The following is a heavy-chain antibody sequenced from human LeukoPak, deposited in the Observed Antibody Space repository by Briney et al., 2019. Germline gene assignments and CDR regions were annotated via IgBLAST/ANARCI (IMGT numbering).Heavy chain of an antibody. CDR1: GGTFSSYA. CDR2: IIPIFGTA. CDR3: ARGGAYYDSSGYYRYFDY. J-gene: IGHJ4*02. V-gene: IGHV1-69*01. D-gene: IGHD3-22*01. Sequence: GSSVKVSCKASGGTFSSYAISWVRQAPGQGLEWMGGIIPIFGTANYAQKFQGRVTITADESTSTAYMELSSLRSEDTAVYYCARGGAYYDSSGYYRYFDYWGQGTLVTVSS.